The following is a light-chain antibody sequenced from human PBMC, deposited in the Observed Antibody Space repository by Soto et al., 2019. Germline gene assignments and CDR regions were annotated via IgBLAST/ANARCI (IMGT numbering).Light chain of an antibody. V-gene: IGKV3-20*01. Sequence: EIVLTQSPATLSLSPGERATLSCRASQSVNINLAWYQQKPGQAPRLLIYNASSRATGIPDRFSGSGSGTDFTLTISRLEPEDFAVFYCQQYGSSPVTFGQGTRLEIK. J-gene: IGKJ5*01. CDR1: QSVNIN. CDR3: QQYGSSPVT. CDR2: NAS.